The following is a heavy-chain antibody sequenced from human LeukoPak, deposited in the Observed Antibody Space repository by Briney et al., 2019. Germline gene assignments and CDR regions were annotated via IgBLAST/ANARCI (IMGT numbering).Heavy chain of an antibody. Sequence: GESLRLSCAASGFTFSSYAMSWVRQAPGKGLEWVSAISGSAFSTYYADSVKGRFTISRDNSKNTLYLQMNSLRAEDTAVYYCAKDLTTVTSLDAFDIWGQGTMVTVSS. CDR1: GFTFSSYA. CDR3: AKDLTTVTSLDAFDI. J-gene: IGHJ3*02. V-gene: IGHV3-23*01. D-gene: IGHD4-17*01. CDR2: ISGSAFST.